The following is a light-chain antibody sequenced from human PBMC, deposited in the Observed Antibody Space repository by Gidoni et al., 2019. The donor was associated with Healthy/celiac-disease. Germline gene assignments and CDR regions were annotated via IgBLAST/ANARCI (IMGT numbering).Light chain of an antibody. CDR2: DVS. J-gene: IGLJ1*01. Sequence: QSALTQPASVSGSPGQSITISCTGTSSDVGGYNYVSWYQQHPGKAPKLMTHDVSNRPSGVSNRFSGSKSGNTASLTISGLQAEDEADYYCSSYTSSSTLNYVFGTGTKVTVL. CDR3: SSYTSSSTLNYV. CDR1: SSDVGGYNY. V-gene: IGLV2-14*01.